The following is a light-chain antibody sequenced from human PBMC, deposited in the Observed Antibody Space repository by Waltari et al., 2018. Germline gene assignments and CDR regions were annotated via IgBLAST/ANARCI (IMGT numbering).Light chain of an antibody. Sequence: DIHMTQSPSSLSAPVGDRVTITCQASQDIKQSLNWFHQKPGTAPEVLIFDASNSQTGAPSRFSGSGSGTDFTFTISSRQPGDMGTYYCQQYHSVPLTFGGGTTVEIK. CDR3: QQYHSVPLT. CDR1: QDIKQS. J-gene: IGKJ4*01. V-gene: IGKV1-33*01. CDR2: DAS.